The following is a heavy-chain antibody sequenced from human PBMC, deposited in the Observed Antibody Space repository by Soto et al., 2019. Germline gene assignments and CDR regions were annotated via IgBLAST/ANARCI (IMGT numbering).Heavy chain of an antibody. CDR3: ARTRTYYYDSSGYLTDY. Sequence: SGPTLVNPTQTLTLTCTFSGFSLSTSGMCVSWIRQPPGKALEWLARIDWDDDKYYSTSLKTRLTISKDTSKNQVVLTMTNMDPVDTATYYCARTRTYYYDSSGYLTDYWGQGTLVTVSS. D-gene: IGHD3-22*01. V-gene: IGHV2-70*11. J-gene: IGHJ4*02. CDR1: GFSLSTSGMC. CDR2: IDWDDDK.